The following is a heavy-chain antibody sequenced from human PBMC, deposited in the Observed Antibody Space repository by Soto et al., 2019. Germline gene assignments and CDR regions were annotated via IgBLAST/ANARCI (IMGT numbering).Heavy chain of an antibody. V-gene: IGHV1-46*01. D-gene: IGHD3-3*01. CDR2: INPSGGST. J-gene: IGHJ4*02. CDR1: GYTFTSYY. Sequence: ASVKVSCKASGYTFTSYYMHWVRQAPGQGLEWMGIINPSGGSTSYAQKFQGRVTMTRDTSTSTVYMELSSLRSEDTAVYYCARSGELRFLEWLSGRLDYWGQGTLVTVSS. CDR3: ARSGELRFLEWLSGRLDY.